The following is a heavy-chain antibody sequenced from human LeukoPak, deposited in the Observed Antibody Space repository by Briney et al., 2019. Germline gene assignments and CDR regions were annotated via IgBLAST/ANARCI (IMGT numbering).Heavy chain of an antibody. CDR1: GFTFRNYN. V-gene: IGHV3-21*06. D-gene: IGHD3/OR15-3a*01. J-gene: IGHJ4*02. CDR3: AREYDVLTAGLDF. Sequence: SGGSLRLSCAASGFTFRNYNMHWVRQAPGKGLEWVSSISSSASSIYYADSLRGRFTISRDNAKNFLYLQMNSLRAEDTAVYYCAREYDVLTAGLDFWGQGTLVTVSS. CDR2: ISSSASSI.